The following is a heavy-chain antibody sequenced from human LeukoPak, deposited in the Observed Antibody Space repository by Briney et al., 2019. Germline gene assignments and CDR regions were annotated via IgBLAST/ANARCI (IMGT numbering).Heavy chain of an antibody. V-gene: IGHV1-18*01. CDR1: GYTFTSYG. J-gene: IGHJ4*02. Sequence: ASVKVSCKASGYTFTSYGVSWVRQAPGQGLEWMAWISAYDGHTKFEQKHQDRVTMTTDTSTNTAYMELKSLRSDDTAIYYFARACRANCQEGFDYWGQGTLVTVSS. CDR2: ISAYDGHT. CDR3: ARACRANCQEGFDY. D-gene: IGHD1-1*01.